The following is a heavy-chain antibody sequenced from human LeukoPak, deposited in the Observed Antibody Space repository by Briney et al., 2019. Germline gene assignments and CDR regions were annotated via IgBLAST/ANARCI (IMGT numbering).Heavy chain of an antibody. J-gene: IGHJ4*02. Sequence: PGGSLRLSCAASGFTVSSNYMSWVRQAPGKGLEWVSVIYSDGSTYYADSVKGRFTISRDNSKNTLYLQMNSLRAEDTAVYYCARSYYYGSGSSPFDYWGQGTLVTVSS. D-gene: IGHD3-10*01. CDR1: GFTVSSNY. CDR2: IYSDGST. V-gene: IGHV3-66*02. CDR3: ARSYYYGSGSSPFDY.